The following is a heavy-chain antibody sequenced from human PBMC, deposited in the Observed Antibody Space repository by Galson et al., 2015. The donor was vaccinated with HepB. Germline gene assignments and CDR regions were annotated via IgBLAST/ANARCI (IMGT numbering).Heavy chain of an antibody. CDR1: GYTFSDYW. CDR2: VYPDDSST. V-gene: IGHV5-51*01. D-gene: IGHD3-10*01. CDR3: ARFDGATFGRHYFDF. Sequence: QSGAEVKKPGESLKISCKGSGYTFSDYWIAWVRQVPGKGLEWMGLVYPDDSSTRYSPSFQGQVTMSADKSINTAYLQWSSLEASDSAIYYCARFDGATFGRHYFDFWGQGTLVTVSS. J-gene: IGHJ4*02.